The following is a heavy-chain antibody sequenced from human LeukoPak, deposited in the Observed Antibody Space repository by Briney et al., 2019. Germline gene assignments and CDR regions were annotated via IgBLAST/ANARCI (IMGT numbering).Heavy chain of an antibody. J-gene: IGHJ1*01. CDR3: ARDAPYYDILTGYYTAAEYFQH. Sequence: PGRSLRLSCAASGFTFSSYSMNWVRQAPGKGLEWVSSISSSSSYIYYADSVKGRFTISRDDAKNSLYLQMNSLRAEDTAVYYCARDAPYYDILTGYYTAAEYFQHWGQGTLVTVSS. CDR1: GFTFSSYS. CDR2: ISSSSSYI. D-gene: IGHD3-9*01. V-gene: IGHV3-21*01.